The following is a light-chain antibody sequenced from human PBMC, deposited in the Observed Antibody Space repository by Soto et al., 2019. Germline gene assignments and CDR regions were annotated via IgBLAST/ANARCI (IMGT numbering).Light chain of an antibody. CDR2: GAS. V-gene: IGKV3D-15*01. CDR3: QQYDKYST. CDR1: QSVSSN. J-gene: IGKJ1*01. Sequence: EIVLTQSPATLSVSPGERATLSFRASQSVSSNLAWHQQRPGQAPRLLIYGASTRATGVPARFSGSGSGTEFTLTVTSLQPEDFATYFCQQYDKYSTFGHGTKVDIK.